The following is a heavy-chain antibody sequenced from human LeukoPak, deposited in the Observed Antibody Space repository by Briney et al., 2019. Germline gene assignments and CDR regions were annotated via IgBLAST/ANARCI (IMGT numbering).Heavy chain of an antibody. Sequence: GGSLRLSCAASGFTFSDYYMSWIRQAPGKGLEWVSYISSSGSTIYYADSVKGRFTISRDNAKNSLYLQMNSLRAEDTAVYYCARRWGMVRGVIIPYNWFDPWGQGTLVTVSS. CDR3: ARRWGMVRGVIIPYNWFDP. V-gene: IGHV3-11*01. CDR1: GFTFSDYY. D-gene: IGHD3-10*01. CDR2: ISSSGSTI. J-gene: IGHJ5*02.